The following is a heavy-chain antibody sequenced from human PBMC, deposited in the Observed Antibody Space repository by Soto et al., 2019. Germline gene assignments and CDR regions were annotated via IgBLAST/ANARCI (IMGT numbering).Heavy chain of an antibody. D-gene: IGHD3-22*01. Sequence: LSLTCTVSGGSISSGGYYWSWIRQHPGKGLEWIGYIYYSGSTYYNPSLKSRVTISVDTSKNQFSLKLSSVTAADTAVYYCARERITMIVHWFDPWGQGTLVTV. CDR1: GGSISSGGYY. CDR2: IYYSGST. J-gene: IGHJ5*02. CDR3: ARERITMIVHWFDP. V-gene: IGHV4-31*03.